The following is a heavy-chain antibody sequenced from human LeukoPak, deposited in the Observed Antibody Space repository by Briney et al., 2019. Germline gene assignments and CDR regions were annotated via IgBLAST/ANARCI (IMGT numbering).Heavy chain of an antibody. V-gene: IGHV4-38-2*01. CDR2: VFHTGST. CDR1: GYSISSAFY. D-gene: IGHD3-22*01. J-gene: IGHJ4*02. CDR3: ARVTGYMIEDYFDY. Sequence: SETLSLTCAASGYSISSAFYWGWIRQSPGKGLEWIGYVFHTGSTNYNPSLKSRVTISVDTSKNQFSLKLSSVTAADTAVYYCARVTGYMIEDYFDYWGQGTLVTVSS.